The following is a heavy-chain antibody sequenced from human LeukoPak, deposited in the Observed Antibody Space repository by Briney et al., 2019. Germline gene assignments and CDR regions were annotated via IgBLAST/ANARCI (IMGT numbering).Heavy chain of an antibody. Sequence: SETLSLTCIVSGNSTSRDYWSWIRQPPGKGLEYIAYMYASGNTDYSPSLKTRVTISLDTSKNQFSLNLSSVTAADTAVYYCARVRLYGSRNYYLDYWGQGTLVTVSS. CDR2: MYASGNT. V-gene: IGHV4-4*08. CDR3: ARVRLYGSRNYYLDY. CDR1: GNSTSRDY. J-gene: IGHJ4*02. D-gene: IGHD3-10*01.